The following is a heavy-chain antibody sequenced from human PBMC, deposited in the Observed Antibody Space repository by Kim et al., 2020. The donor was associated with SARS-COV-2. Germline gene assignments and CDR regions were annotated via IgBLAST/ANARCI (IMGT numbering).Heavy chain of an antibody. Sequence: SETLSLTCTVSGGSISSYYWSWIRQPPGKGLEWIGYIYYSGSTNYNPSLKSRVTISVDTSKNQFSLKLSSVTAADTAVYYCARLATGSWFDPWGQGTLVTVSS. CDR1: GGSISSYY. CDR2: IYYSGST. V-gene: IGHV4-59*08. CDR3: ARLATGSWFDP. J-gene: IGHJ5*02. D-gene: IGHD3-9*01.